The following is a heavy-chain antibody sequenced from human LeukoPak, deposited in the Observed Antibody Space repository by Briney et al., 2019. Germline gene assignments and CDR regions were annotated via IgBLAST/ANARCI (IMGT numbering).Heavy chain of an antibody. CDR3: ATTFPYCSDGTCAL. V-gene: IGHV3-7*01. Sequence: GGNLRLYCTVSGITVSRNWMSWVRQAPGKGLEGVANINQDGNRENYVDSVKGRFSISRDNAKTSIFLQMHRLRAEDTAVYYCATTFPYCSDGTCALGGQGTLVTVSS. CDR1: GITVSRNW. J-gene: IGHJ4*02. D-gene: IGHD2-15*01. CDR2: INQDGNRE.